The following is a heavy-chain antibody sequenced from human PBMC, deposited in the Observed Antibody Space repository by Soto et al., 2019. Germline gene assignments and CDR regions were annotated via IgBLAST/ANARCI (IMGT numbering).Heavy chain of an antibody. CDR2: IWYDGSNK. Sequence: ESGGGVVQPGRSLRLSCAASGFTFSSYGMHWVRQAPGKGLEWVAVIWYDGSNKYYADSVKGRFTISRDNSKNTLYLQMNSLRAEDTAVYYCARGPLRYFDWMIDYWGQGTLVTVSS. V-gene: IGHV3-33*01. CDR3: ARGPLRYFDWMIDY. CDR1: GFTFSSYG. D-gene: IGHD3-9*01. J-gene: IGHJ4*02.